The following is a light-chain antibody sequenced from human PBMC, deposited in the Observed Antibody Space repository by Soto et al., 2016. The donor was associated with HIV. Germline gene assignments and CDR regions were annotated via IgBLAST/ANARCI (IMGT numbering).Light chain of an antibody. J-gene: IGKJ4*01. CDR3: QQANSFPV. V-gene: IGKV1-12*01. Sequence: DFQMTQSPSSVSASVGDRVTISCRASQDINRWLAWYQQIPGKAPKLLIYAASTLESGVPSRFSGSGSGKYFTLTISSLQPEDSATYYCQQANSFPVFGGGTKVEIK. CDR1: QDINRW. CDR2: AAS.